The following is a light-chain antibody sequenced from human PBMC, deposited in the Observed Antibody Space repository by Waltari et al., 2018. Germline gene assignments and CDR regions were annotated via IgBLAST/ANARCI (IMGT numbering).Light chain of an antibody. Sequence: DIQMTQSPSTLSASVGDRVTITCRASQSINNRLAWYQQKPGKAPNLLIYDASTLEVGVPSRFSGSGSGTEFTRTISSLQPDDFATYYCQQYNSNSLLTFGGGTKVEIK. V-gene: IGKV1-5*03. CDR3: QQYNSNSLLT. CDR2: DAS. CDR1: QSINNR. J-gene: IGKJ4*01.